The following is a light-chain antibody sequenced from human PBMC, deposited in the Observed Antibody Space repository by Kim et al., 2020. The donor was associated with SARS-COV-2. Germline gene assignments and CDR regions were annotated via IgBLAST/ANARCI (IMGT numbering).Light chain of an antibody. Sequence: SVSPGQTASITCSGDKLGDKYAFWYQQKPGQSPVLVIYQDSKRPSGIPERFSGSNSGNTATLTISGTQAMDEADYYCQAWDSSIWVFGGGTKLTVL. CDR3: QAWDSSIWV. CDR2: QDS. J-gene: IGLJ3*02. CDR1: KLGDKY. V-gene: IGLV3-1*01.